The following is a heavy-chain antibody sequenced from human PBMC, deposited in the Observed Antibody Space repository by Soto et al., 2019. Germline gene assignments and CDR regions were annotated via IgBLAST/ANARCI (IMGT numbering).Heavy chain of an antibody. CDR3: AKEPREYSSSMLRNGNDY. V-gene: IGHV3-30*18. CDR2: ISYDGSNK. D-gene: IGHD6-6*01. CDR1: GFTFSSYG. J-gene: IGHJ4*02. Sequence: AGGSLRLSCAASGFTFSSYGMHWVRQAPGKGLEWVAVISYDGSNKYYADSVKGRFTISRDNSKNTLYLQMNSLRAEDTAVYYCAKEPREYSSSMLRNGNDYWGQGTLVTVSS.